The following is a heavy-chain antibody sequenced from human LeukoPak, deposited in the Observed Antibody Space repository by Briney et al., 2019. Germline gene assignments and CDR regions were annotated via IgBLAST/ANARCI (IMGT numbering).Heavy chain of an antibody. J-gene: IGHJ4*02. D-gene: IGHD3-3*01. CDR2: INHSGST. CDR1: GGSFSGYY. Sequence: SETLSLTCAVYGGSFSGYYWSWIRQPPGKGLEWIGGINHSGSTNYNPSLKSRVTISVDTSKNQFSLKLSSVTAADTAVYYCARGGYDFWSGYYLQWGQGTLVTVSS. V-gene: IGHV4-34*01. CDR3: ARGGYDFWSGYYLQ.